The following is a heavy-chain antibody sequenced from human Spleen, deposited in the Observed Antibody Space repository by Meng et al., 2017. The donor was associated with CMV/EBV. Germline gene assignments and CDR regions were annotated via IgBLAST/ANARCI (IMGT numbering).Heavy chain of an antibody. Sequence: ASVKVSCKASGYTFTSYYMHWVRQAPGQGLEWMGIINPSGGSTSYAQKFQGRVTMTRDTSTSTVYMELSSLRSEDTAVYYCARDTGYYGSGSYYNVHAFDIWGQGTMVTVSS. V-gene: IGHV1-46*01. D-gene: IGHD3-10*01. CDR1: GYTFTSYY. J-gene: IGHJ3*02. CDR3: ARDTGYYGSGSYYNVHAFDI. CDR2: INPSGGST.